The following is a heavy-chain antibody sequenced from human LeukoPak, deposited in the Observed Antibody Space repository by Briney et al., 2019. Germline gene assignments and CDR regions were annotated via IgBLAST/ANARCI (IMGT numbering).Heavy chain of an antibody. CDR1: GFTFNSYS. Sequence: PGGSLRLSCAASGFTFNSYSMNWVRQAPGKGLEWVSSISSSSSYIYYADSVKGRFTISRDNAKNSLYLQMNSLRAEDTAVYYCARDPNKATIQFDYWGQGTLVTVS. CDR2: ISSSSSYI. CDR3: ARDPNKATIQFDY. V-gene: IGHV3-21*01. D-gene: IGHD5-12*01. J-gene: IGHJ4*02.